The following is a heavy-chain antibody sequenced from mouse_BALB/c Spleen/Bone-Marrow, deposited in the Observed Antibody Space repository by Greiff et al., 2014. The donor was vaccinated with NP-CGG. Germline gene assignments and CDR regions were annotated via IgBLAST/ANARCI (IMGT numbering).Heavy chain of an antibody. D-gene: IGHD1-2*01. J-gene: IGHJ4*01. Sequence: EVQLEESGAGLVKPGESLKFSCAASGITVSSYTMSWVRQTPGKRLEWVGSITGGGTTYYPDSVKGRFTISRDNARNILYMQVSSLRSEDTAIYYGARRYGCVDAIDYWGQGTSVTVSS. CDR2: ITGGGTT. V-gene: IGHV5-6-5*01. CDR3: ARRYGCVDAIDY. CDR1: GITVSSYT.